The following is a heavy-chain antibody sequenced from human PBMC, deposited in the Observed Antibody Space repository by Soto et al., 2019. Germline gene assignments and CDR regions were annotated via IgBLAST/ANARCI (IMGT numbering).Heavy chain of an antibody. CDR1: GGSISTSDYS. J-gene: IGHJ6*02. CDR3: VRERTIFGVAPGGGVDV. V-gene: IGHV4-30-2*01. Sequence: QLQLQESGSGLVKPSQTLSLTCAVSGGSISTSDYSWSWIRQPPGGGLEWIGSIYHSGATHYIPSLKTRLPMSLDKSKNQFSLDLTSVTAADTAVYYCVRERTIFGVAPGGGVDVWGQGTTVTISS. CDR2: IYHSGAT. D-gene: IGHD3-3*01.